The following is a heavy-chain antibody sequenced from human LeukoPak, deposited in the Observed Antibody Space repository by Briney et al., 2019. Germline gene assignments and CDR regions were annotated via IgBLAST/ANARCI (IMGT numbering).Heavy chain of an antibody. V-gene: IGHV1-2*02. CDR3: ARAPGGAAAVSYYYYMDV. Sequence: ASVKVSCKASGYTITGYYMHWVRQAPGQGLEWRGWINPNSGGTNYAQKFQGRVTMTRDTSISTAYMELSRLRSDDTAVYYRARAPGGAAAVSYYYYMDVWGKGTTVTVSS. J-gene: IGHJ6*03. CDR2: INPNSGGT. CDR1: GYTITGYY. D-gene: IGHD6-13*01.